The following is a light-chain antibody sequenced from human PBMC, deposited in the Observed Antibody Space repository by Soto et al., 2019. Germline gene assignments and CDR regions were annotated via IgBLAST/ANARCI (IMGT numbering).Light chain of an antibody. J-gene: IGKJ1*01. V-gene: IGKV2-24*01. Sequence: DIVLTQTPLSSPVTLGQPSSFSCSSIRSLLHSDGNTYLSWLHQRPGQPPRLLIYQISKRLSGVPDRFSGSGAGTSFTLKISRVEAEDVGVYYCMQALQTPLWTFGQGTKVDIK. CDR2: QIS. CDR1: RSLLHSDGNTY. CDR3: MQALQTPLWT.